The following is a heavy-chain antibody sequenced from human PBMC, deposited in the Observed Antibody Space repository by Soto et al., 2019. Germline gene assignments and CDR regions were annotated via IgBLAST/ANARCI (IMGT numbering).Heavy chain of an antibody. Sequence: ASVKVSCKSSGYTFTTYGITWVRQAPGQGLEWMGWISTNKGTTNYALKLQDRVTMTTDTSTGTAYMELRSLRADDTAVYYCAKGLLRNFDWPPFDLWGRGTLVTVSS. CDR1: GYTFTTYG. V-gene: IGHV1-18*01. J-gene: IGHJ2*01. CDR2: ISTNKGTT. D-gene: IGHD3-9*01. CDR3: AKGLLRNFDWPPFDL.